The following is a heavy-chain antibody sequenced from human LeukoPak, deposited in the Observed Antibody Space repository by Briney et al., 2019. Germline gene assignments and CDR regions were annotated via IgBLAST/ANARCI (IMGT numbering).Heavy chain of an antibody. Sequence: SETLSLTCTVSGGSISSSSYYWGWIRQPPGKGLEWIGSIYYSGSTCYNPSLKSRVTISVDTSKNQFSLKLSSVTAADTAVYYCARHNGRYDFWSGYYLSYYFDYWGQGTLVTVSS. CDR3: ARHNGRYDFWSGYYLSYYFDY. CDR1: GGSISSSSYY. D-gene: IGHD3-3*01. CDR2: IYYSGST. J-gene: IGHJ4*02. V-gene: IGHV4-39*01.